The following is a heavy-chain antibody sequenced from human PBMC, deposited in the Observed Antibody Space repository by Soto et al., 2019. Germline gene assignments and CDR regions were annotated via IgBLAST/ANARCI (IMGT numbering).Heavy chain of an antibody. Sequence: QVQLQESGPGLVKPSETLSLTCTVSGGSVSSGSYYWSWIRQPPGKGLEWIGYIYYSGSTNYNPSLKSRVTISVDTSKNQISLKLSSVTAADTAVYYCAREAYYYDSSGAFDIWGQGTMVTVSS. V-gene: IGHV4-61*01. CDR3: AREAYYYDSSGAFDI. CDR1: GGSVSSGSYY. J-gene: IGHJ3*02. D-gene: IGHD3-22*01. CDR2: IYYSGST.